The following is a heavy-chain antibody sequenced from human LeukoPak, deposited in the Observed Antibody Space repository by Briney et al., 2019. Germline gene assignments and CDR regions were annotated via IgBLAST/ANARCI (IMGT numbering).Heavy chain of an antibody. CDR1: GYTFTSYG. J-gene: IGHJ5*02. CDR2: ISAYNGNT. CDR3: ARGRVWFGEFLNWFDP. Sequence: ASVKVSCKASGYTFTSYGISWVRQAPGQGLEWMGWISAYNGNTNYAQKLQGRVTMTTDTSTSTAYMELRSLRSDDTAVYYCARGRVWFGEFLNWFDPWGQGTLVTVSS. D-gene: IGHD3-10*01. V-gene: IGHV1-18*01.